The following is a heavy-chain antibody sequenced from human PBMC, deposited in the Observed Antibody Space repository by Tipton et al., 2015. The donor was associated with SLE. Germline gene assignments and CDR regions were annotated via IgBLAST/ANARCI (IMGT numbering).Heavy chain of an antibody. CDR3: ARGSCSGGVCYIDY. Sequence: GLVKPSQTLSLTCAISGDSVSTNSAAWTWIRQSPSRGLEWLGRTYYRSKWYSDYAVSVKSRITINPDTSKNQFSLKLSSVTAADTAVYYCARGSCSGGVCYIDYWGQGTLVTVSS. CDR1: GDSVSTNSAA. D-gene: IGHD2-8*02. J-gene: IGHJ4*02. CDR2: TYYRSKWYS. V-gene: IGHV6-1*01.